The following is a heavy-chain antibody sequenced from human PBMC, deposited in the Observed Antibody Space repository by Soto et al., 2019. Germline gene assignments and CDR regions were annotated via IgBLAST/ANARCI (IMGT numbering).Heavy chain of an antibody. J-gene: IGHJ4*02. CDR1: GYTFTSYA. Sequence: QVPLVQSGAEVKKPGASVKVSCKASGYTFTSYAMHWVRQAPGQRLEWMGWINAGNGNTKYSQKFQGRVTITRDTSASTAYMELSSLRSEDTAVYYCARVRTAAGTPAFDYWGQGTLVTVSS. CDR2: INAGNGNT. CDR3: ARVRTAAGTPAFDY. D-gene: IGHD6-13*01. V-gene: IGHV1-3*01.